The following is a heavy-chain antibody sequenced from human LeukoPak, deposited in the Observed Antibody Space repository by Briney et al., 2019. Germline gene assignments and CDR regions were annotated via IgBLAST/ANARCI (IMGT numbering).Heavy chain of an antibody. CDR1: GFTFSTYW. D-gene: IGHD6-13*01. CDR2: IKKDGTEK. CDR3: TRDVGAAGY. Sequence: PGGSLRLSCAASGFTFSTYWMSWVRQAPGKGLEGVANIKKDGTEKYYVDSVKGRFTISRDNAKNSLYLQMNSLRAEDTAVYYCTRDVGAAGYWGQGTMVTVSS. V-gene: IGHV3-7*05. J-gene: IGHJ4*02.